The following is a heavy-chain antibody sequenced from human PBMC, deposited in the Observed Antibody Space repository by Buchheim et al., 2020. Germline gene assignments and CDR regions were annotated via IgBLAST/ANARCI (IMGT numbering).Heavy chain of an antibody. V-gene: IGHV4-39*01. D-gene: IGHD6-19*01. Sequence: QRQLQESGPGLVKPSETLSLTCTVSGGSISSSSYYWGWVRLPPGKGLEWIGSTYYSGSTHYNPSLKSRVTISVDTSKNQFSLKLSSVTAADTAVYYCVRHLNEAVEGAYYFDYWGQGTL. CDR1: GGSISSSSYY. CDR3: VRHLNEAVEGAYYFDY. CDR2: TYYSGST. J-gene: IGHJ4*02.